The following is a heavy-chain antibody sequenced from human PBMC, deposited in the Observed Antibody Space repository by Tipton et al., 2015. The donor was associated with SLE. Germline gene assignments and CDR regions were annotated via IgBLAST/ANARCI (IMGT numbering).Heavy chain of an antibody. Sequence: TLSLTCTVSGGSISSYYWSWIRQPPGKGLEWIGDIHYSGKTNSNPSLKSRVLISLDTSKRQFSLRLSSVTAADTAVYYCARAPSGSHDFDYWGQGTLVTVSS. CDR2: IHYSGKT. V-gene: IGHV4-59*01. CDR3: ARAPSGSHDFDY. CDR1: GGSISSYY. D-gene: IGHD1-26*01. J-gene: IGHJ4*02.